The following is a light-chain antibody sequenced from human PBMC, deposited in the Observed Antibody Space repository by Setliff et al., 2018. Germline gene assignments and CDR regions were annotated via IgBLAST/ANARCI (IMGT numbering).Light chain of an antibody. CDR3: SAYAGNNNWGV. CDR2: XXT. Sequence: QSALAQPPSASGSPGQSVTISCTGTSSDVGGYNYXXXXXXXXXXXXXXMIXXXTKRPSGVPDRFSGSKSGNTASLTVSGLQADDEADYYCSAYAGNNNWGVFGTGTKVTVL. CDR1: SSDVGGYNY. J-gene: IGLJ1*01. V-gene: IGLV2-8*01.